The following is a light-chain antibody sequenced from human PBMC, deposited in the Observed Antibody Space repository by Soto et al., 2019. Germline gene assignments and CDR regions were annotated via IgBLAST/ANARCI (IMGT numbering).Light chain of an antibody. Sequence: EIVLTQSPVTLSLSPGERATLSCTASQSVSSSYLAWYQQKPGQAPRLLIYGASSRATGIPDRFSGSGSGTDFTLTISRLEPEDFAVYYCQQFGTSPKTFGRGTKVDIK. CDR2: GAS. V-gene: IGKV3-20*01. CDR1: QSVSSSY. CDR3: QQFGTSPKT. J-gene: IGKJ1*01.